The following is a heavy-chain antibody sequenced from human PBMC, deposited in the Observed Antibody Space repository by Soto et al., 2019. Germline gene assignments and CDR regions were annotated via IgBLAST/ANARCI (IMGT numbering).Heavy chain of an antibody. CDR3: GRGDYANAVDI. CDR1: GGSISSGGYS. Sequence: QLQLQESGSGLVTPSQTLSLTCAVSGGSISSGGYSWNWIRQPPGKGLEGIVNIYHSGSTYYNASLKSRVTIVVDRSKNQFPLELSSVAAADTAVYYCGRGDYANAVDIWGQGTMVTVSS. CDR2: IYHSGST. V-gene: IGHV4-30-2*01. D-gene: IGHD4-17*01. J-gene: IGHJ3*02.